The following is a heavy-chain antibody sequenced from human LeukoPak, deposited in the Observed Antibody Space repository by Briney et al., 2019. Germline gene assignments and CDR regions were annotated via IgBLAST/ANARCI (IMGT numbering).Heavy chain of an antibody. D-gene: IGHD3-10*01. Sequence: SETLSLTCTVSGGSISSYYWSWIQQPPGKGLEWIGYIYYSGSTNYNPSLKSRVTISVDPSKNQFSLKLSSVTAADTAVYYCARGLGYYYGSGSFDYWGQGTLVTVSS. CDR3: ARGLGYYYGSGSFDY. J-gene: IGHJ4*02. CDR1: GGSISSYY. CDR2: IYYSGST. V-gene: IGHV4-59*12.